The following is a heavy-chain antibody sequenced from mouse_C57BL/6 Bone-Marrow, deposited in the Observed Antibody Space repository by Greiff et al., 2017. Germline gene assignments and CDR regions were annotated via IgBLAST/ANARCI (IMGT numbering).Heavy chain of an antibody. J-gene: IGHJ2*01. V-gene: IGHV1-78*01. CDR1: GYTFTDHT. D-gene: IGHD1-1*01. CDR2: IYPRDGST. Sequence: QVQLQQSDAELVKPGASVKISCKVSGYTFTDHTIHWMKQRPEQGLEWIGYIYPRDGSTNYNEKFKGKATFTADTSSNTAYMQLSSLTTEDSAIYYCARDSTVWGQGTTLTVSS. CDR3: ARDSTV.